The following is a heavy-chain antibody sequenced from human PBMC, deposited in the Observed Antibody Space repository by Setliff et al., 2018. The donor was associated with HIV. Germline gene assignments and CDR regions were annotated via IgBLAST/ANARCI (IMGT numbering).Heavy chain of an antibody. V-gene: IGHV4-59*12. D-gene: IGHD6-19*01. Sequence: PSETLSLTCTVAGASISSYYWSWIRQPPGKGLEWIGYVYSTGSTNSKSSLKSRVTISVAASKIQFSLKLSSVTAADTAVYYCARRSGWSEDYWGQGTLVTVSS. CDR1: GASISSYY. CDR2: VYSTGST. J-gene: IGHJ4*02. CDR3: ARRSGWSEDY.